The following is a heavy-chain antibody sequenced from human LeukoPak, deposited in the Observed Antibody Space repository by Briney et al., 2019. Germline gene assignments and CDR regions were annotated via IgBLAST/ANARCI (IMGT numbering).Heavy chain of an antibody. CDR3: ARLGYCSRTTCYVGRNYYYGMDV. D-gene: IGHD2-2*01. CDR2: INYSGTT. V-gene: IGHV4-39*01. CDR1: GDSISSNTYY. J-gene: IGHJ6*02. Sequence: PSETLSLTCTVSGDSISSNTYYWGWIRQPPGKGLEWIASINYSGTTYYNPSLKSRVTISVDTSKNQFSLNLRSVTAADTAVYYCARLGYCSRTTCYVGRNYYYGMDVWGQGTTVTVSS.